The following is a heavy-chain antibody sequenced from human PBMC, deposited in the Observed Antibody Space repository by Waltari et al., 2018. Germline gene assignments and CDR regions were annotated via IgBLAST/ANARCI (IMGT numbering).Heavy chain of an antibody. D-gene: IGHD3-22*01. V-gene: IGHV5-51*01. CDR2: IYPGDPDT. CDR3: ARGINYYDSSGNYYFDY. J-gene: IGHJ4*02. CDR1: GYSFTSYW. Sequence: EVQLVQSGAEVKKPGESLKISCKGSGYSFTSYWIGWVRQMPGKGLEWMGIIYPGDPDTSYSPSFQGQVTISADKSISTAYLQWSSLKASDTAMYYCARGINYYDSSGNYYFDYWGQGTLVTVSS.